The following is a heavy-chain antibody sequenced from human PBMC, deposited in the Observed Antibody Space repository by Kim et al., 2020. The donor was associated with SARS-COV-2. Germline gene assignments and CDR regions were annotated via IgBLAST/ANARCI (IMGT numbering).Heavy chain of an antibody. J-gene: IGHJ6*02. D-gene: IGHD4-17*01. CDR2: ISSSSSYI. Sequence: GGSLRLSCAASGFTFSSYSMNWVRQAPGKGLEWVSSISSSSSYIYYADSVKGRFTISRDNAKNSLYLQMNSLRAEDTAVYYCARATTVTTYYYYGMDVWGQGTTVTVSS. V-gene: IGHV3-21*01. CDR3: ARATTVTTYYYYGMDV. CDR1: GFTFSSYS.